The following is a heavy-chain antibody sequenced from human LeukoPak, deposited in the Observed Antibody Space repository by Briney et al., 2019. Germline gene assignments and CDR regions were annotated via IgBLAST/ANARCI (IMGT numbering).Heavy chain of an antibody. J-gene: IGHJ5*02. CDR2: INHSGST. CDR3: ARGFNFPYSSRNWWFDP. Sequence: SETLSLTCAVYGGSFSGYYWSWIRQPPGKGLEWIGEINHSGSTNYNPSLKSRVTISVDTSKNQFSLKLSSVTAADTAVYYCARGFNFPYSSRNWWFDPWGQGTLVTVSS. CDR1: GGSFSGYY. V-gene: IGHV4-34*01. D-gene: IGHD6-13*01.